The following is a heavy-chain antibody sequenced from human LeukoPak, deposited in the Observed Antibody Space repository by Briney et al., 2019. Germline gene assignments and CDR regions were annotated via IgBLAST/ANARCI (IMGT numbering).Heavy chain of an antibody. CDR1: GFTFSSYA. J-gene: IGHJ6*03. V-gene: IGHV3-30*04. CDR2: ISYDGSNK. D-gene: IGHD1-14*01. Sequence: GGSLRLSCAASGFTFSSYAMHWVRQAPGKGLEWVAVISYDGSNKYYADSVKGRFTISRDNSKNTLYLQMNSLRAEDTAVYYCAKASPNRLVYYYYYYMDVWGKGTTVTVSS. CDR3: AKASPNRLVYYYYYYMDV.